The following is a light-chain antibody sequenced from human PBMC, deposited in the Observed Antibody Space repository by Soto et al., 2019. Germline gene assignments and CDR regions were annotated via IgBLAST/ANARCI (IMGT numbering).Light chain of an antibody. J-gene: IGKJ4*01. CDR3: QQYTNWPPLT. CDR2: EAS. Sequence: EIVMTQSPATLSVSPGEGATLSCRASQSVHSDLAWYQQKRGQAPRLLIYEASTRATGIPARFSGSGSGTEFTLTISSLQSEDFAVYYCQQYTNWPPLTFGGGTKVEI. V-gene: IGKV3-15*01. CDR1: QSVHSD.